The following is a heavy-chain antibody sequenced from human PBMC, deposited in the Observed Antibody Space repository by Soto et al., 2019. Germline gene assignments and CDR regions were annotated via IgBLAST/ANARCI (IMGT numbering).Heavy chain of an antibody. Sequence: QVQLVQSGAEVKKPGASVKVSCKASGYTFTSHGISWVRQAPGQGLEWMGWISAYNGKTNYVQNLQGRVTMTTDTPTSTAYMELKSLRSDDTAVYYCARGGLYYYDSSGTYAFDIWGQGTTVTVSS. CDR2: ISAYNGKT. J-gene: IGHJ3*02. CDR3: ARGGLYYYDSSGTYAFDI. D-gene: IGHD3-22*01. V-gene: IGHV1-18*01. CDR1: GYTFTSHG.